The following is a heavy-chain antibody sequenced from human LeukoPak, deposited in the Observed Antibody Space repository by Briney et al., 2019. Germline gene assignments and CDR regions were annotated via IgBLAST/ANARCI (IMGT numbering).Heavy chain of an antibody. CDR3: ARSSRGWFDP. V-gene: IGHV4-59*01. D-gene: IGHD3-22*01. J-gene: IGHJ5*02. CDR1: GGSITPYY. Sequence: SETLSLTCTVSGGSITPYYWSWIRQPPGKGLEWIGNIYYSGSTNYNPSLRSRVTISADTSNNRFSLKLSSVTAADTAVYYCARSSRGWFDPWGQGTLVTVSS. CDR2: IYYSGST.